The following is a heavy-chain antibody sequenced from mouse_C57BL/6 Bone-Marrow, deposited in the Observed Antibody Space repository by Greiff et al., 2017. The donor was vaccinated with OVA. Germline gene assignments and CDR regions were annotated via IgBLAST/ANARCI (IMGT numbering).Heavy chain of an antibody. CDR2: INPNNGGT. V-gene: IGHV1-18*01. CDR1: GYTFTDYN. D-gene: IGHD1-1*01. Sequence: EVQLQQSGPELVKPGASVKIPCKASGYTFTDYNMDWVKQSHGKSLEWIGDINPNNGGTIYNQKFKGKATLTVDKSASTAYMELRSLTSEDTAVYYCARKDYGSSYYCDYWGQGTTLTVSS. CDR3: ARKDYGSSYYCDY. J-gene: IGHJ2*01.